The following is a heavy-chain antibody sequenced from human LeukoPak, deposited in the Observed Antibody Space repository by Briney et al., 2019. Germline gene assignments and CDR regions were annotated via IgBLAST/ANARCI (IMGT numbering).Heavy chain of an antibody. J-gene: IGHJ4*02. CDR1: GFTFRSYA. Sequence: GGSLRLSCAASGFTFRSYAMHWVRQAPGKGLEWVAVISYDENNKFYADSVKGRFTISRDNSKNTLYLQMNSLKPEDTAVYYCAKKYSSSWYYFDYWSQETLVTVSS. CDR3: AKKYSSSWYYFDY. V-gene: IGHV3-30-3*01. CDR2: ISYDENNK. D-gene: IGHD6-13*01.